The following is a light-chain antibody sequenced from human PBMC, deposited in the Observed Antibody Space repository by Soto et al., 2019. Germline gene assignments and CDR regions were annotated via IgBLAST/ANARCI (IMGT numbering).Light chain of an antibody. CDR1: QSVSSSY. Sequence: EIVLTQSPGTLSLSPGERATLSCRASQSVSSSYLAWYQQKPGPAPRLLIYGASSSATGIPDRFSGSGSGTDFTLTISRLEPEDFAVYYCQQYGSSPGWTVGQGTKVEIK. V-gene: IGKV3-20*01. CDR3: QQYGSSPGWT. CDR2: GAS. J-gene: IGKJ1*01.